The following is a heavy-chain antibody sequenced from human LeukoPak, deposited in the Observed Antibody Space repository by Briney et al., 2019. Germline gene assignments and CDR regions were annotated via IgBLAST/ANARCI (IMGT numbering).Heavy chain of an antibody. CDR1: GYSITSGYY. V-gene: IGHV4-38-2*02. D-gene: IGHD3-10*01. J-gene: IGHJ3*02. CDR3: AKSNGYGLVDI. CDR2: IYHSGST. Sequence: SETLSLTCTVSGYSITSGYYWGWIRQPPGKGLEWIGNIYHSGSTYYNSSLKSRVTISVDTSRNQFSLKLNSVTAADTAVYYCAKSNGYGLVDIWGQGTMVTVSS.